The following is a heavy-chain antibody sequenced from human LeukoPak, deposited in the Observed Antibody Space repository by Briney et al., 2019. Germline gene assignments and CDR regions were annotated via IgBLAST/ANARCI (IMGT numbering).Heavy chain of an antibody. CDR2: ITSSSSYI. CDR3: AKKGGEVAGTGFFDY. CDR1: GFTFSSYN. D-gene: IGHD6-19*01. V-gene: IGHV3-21*04. J-gene: IGHJ4*02. Sequence: GGSLRLSCAASGFTFSSYNMNWVRQAPGKGLEWVSSITSSSSYIYYADSVKGRFTISRDNSKNTLYLQMNSLRAEDTAVYYFAKKGGEVAGTGFFDYWGQGTLVTVSS.